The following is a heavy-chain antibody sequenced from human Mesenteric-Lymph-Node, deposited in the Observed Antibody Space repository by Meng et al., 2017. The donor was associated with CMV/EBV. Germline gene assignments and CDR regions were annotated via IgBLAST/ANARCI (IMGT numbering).Heavy chain of an antibody. V-gene: IGHV3-30*03. CDR2: ISYDGINK. CDR1: GLTFSSYA. D-gene: IGHD6-19*01. Sequence: YGLTFSSYAMSWVRQAPGRGLEWVAFISYDGINKNYADSVKGRFTISRDDSKNTVYLQVSSPRVEDTAVYFCARDSGWLTIKYYFDSWGQGALVTVSS. CDR3: ARDSGWLTIKYYFDS. J-gene: IGHJ4*02.